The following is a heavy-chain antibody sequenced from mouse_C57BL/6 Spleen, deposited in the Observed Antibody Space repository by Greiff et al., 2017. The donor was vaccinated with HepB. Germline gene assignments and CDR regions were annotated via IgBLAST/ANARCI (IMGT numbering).Heavy chain of an antibody. CDR3: ARSYYGSSPWYFDF. V-gene: IGHV1-64*01. Sequence: QVQLQQPGAELVKPGASVKLSCKASGYTFTSYWMHWVKQRPGQGLEWIGMIHPNSGSTNYNEKFKSKATLTVDKSSSPAYMQLSSLTSEDSAGYYCARSYYGSSPWYFDFWGTGTTVTVAS. J-gene: IGHJ1*03. CDR1: GYTFTSYW. D-gene: IGHD1-1*01. CDR2: IHPNSGST.